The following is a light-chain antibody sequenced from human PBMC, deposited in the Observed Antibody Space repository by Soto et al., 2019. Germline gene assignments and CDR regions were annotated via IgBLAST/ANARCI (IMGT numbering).Light chain of an antibody. V-gene: IGLV2-14*01. CDR3: SSYTSSTSYV. Sequence: QSVLPQPASVSGSPGQSITISCTGTSSDVGGYNYVSWYQQHPGKAPKLMIYEVSNRPSGVSNRFSGSKSGNTASLTISGLQAEDEADYYCSSYTSSTSYVFGTATKGTV. CDR1: SSDVGGYNY. J-gene: IGLJ1*01. CDR2: EVS.